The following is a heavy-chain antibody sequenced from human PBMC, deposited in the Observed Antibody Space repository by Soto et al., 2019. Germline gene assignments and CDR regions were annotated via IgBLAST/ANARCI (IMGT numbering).Heavy chain of an antibody. Sequence: EVQLVESGGGLVKPGGSLRLSCAASGFTFSSYSMNWVRQAPGKGLEWVSSISSSSSYIYYADSVNGRLTISRDNAKNSLYLQMNSLRAEDTAVYYCARDLIAARRGSFDYWGQGTLVTVSS. D-gene: IGHD6-6*01. CDR1: GFTFSSYS. J-gene: IGHJ4*02. CDR2: ISSSSSYI. CDR3: ARDLIAARRGSFDY. V-gene: IGHV3-21*01.